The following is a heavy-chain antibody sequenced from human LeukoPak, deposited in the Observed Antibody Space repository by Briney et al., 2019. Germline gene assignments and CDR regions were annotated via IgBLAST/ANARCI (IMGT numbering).Heavy chain of an antibody. D-gene: IGHD3-9*01. V-gene: IGHV3-21*01. CDR1: GFTFSSYS. CDR2: ISSSSSYI. Sequence: PGGSLRLSCAASGFTFSSYSMNWVRQAPGKGLEWVSSISSSSSYIYYADSVKGRFTISRDNAKNSLYLQMNSLRAEDTAVYYCARDALPYYDILTGYYRGYYYYGMDVWGQGTTVTVSS. CDR3: ARDALPYYDILTGYYRGYYYYGMDV. J-gene: IGHJ6*02.